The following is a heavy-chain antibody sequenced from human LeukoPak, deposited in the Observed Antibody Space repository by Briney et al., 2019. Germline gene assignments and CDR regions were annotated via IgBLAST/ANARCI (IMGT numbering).Heavy chain of an antibody. D-gene: IGHD2-15*01. Sequence: PGRSLRLSCAASGFTFSSYAMHWVRQAPGKGLEWVAVISYDGSNKYYADSVKGRFTISRDNSKNTLYLQMNSLRAEDTAAYYCARDLAVVVVAAKLHYYYYGMDVWGQGTTVTVSS. V-gene: IGHV3-30-3*01. CDR3: ARDLAVVVVAAKLHYYYYGMDV. CDR2: ISYDGSNK. J-gene: IGHJ6*02. CDR1: GFTFSSYA.